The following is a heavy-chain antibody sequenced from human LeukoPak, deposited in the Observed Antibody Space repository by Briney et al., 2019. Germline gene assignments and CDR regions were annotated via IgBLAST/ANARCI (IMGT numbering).Heavy chain of an antibody. J-gene: IGHJ4*02. CDR1: GFTFSSYA. CDR3: AKGRYGSGSYPSDY. V-gene: IGHV3-23*01. D-gene: IGHD3-10*01. CDR2: ISGSGGST. Sequence: GGSLRLSCAASGFTFSSYAMSWVRQAPGKGLEWVSAISGSGGSTYYADSVKGRFTISRDNSKNTLYLQMNSLRAEDTAVYYCAKGRYGSGSYPSDYWGQGTLVTVSS.